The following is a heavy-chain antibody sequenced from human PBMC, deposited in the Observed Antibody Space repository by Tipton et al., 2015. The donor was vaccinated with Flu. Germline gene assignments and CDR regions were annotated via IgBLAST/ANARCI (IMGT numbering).Heavy chain of an antibody. CDR2: IYSGGST. D-gene: IGHD3-3*01. CDR1: GGSISSSSYY. Sequence: TLSLTCTVSGGSISSSSYYWGWIRQPPGKGLEWIGSIYSGGSTYGNPSLKSRITISVDTSKNQFSLRLRSVTAADTAVYYCASPTQDFWSGYYPPYGMDVWSQGTTVTVSS. J-gene: IGHJ6*02. CDR3: ASPTQDFWSGYYPPYGMDV. V-gene: IGHV4-39*01.